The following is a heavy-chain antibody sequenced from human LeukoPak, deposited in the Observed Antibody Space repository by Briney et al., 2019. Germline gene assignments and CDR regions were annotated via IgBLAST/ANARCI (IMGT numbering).Heavy chain of an antibody. CDR3: ARADYGDRHYYFDY. V-gene: IGHV4-59*08. Sequence: RTSETLSLTCTVSGGSISSYYWSWIRQPPGKGLEWIGYIYYSGSTNYNPSLKSRVTISVDTSKNQFSLKLSSVTAADTAVYYCARADYGDRHYYFDYWGQGTLVTVSS. CDR2: IYYSGST. CDR1: GGSISSYY. D-gene: IGHD4-17*01. J-gene: IGHJ4*02.